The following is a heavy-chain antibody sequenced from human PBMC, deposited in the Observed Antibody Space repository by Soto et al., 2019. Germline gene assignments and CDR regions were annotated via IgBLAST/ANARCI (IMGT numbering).Heavy chain of an antibody. V-gene: IGHV3-23*01. J-gene: IGHJ5*02. CDR1: GFTLSSYA. CDR2: FSGTGGYT. Sequence: GGSLRLSCAASGFTLSSYAMSWVRQAPGKGLEWVSTFSGTGGYTYYADSVKRRFTISRDDSKNTLFLHMNSLRAADTAVCYCARGQRALITYGPFDPWGQGTLVTVSS. CDR3: ARGQRALITYGPFDP. D-gene: IGHD4-17*01.